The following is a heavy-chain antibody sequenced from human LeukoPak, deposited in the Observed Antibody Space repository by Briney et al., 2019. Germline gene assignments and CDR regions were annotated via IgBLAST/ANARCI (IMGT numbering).Heavy chain of an antibody. V-gene: IGHV3-43*02. CDR2: IRGDGGST. J-gene: IGHJ4*02. Sequence: TGGSLRLSCAASGFTFDDYAMHWVRQAPGKGLEWVSLIRGDGGSTYYADFVKGRFTISRDNSKNSLFLQMNSLRTDDTALYYCAKDVAVVAAKNFDHWGQGTLVTVSS. CDR1: GFTFDDYA. CDR3: AKDVAVVAAKNFDH. D-gene: IGHD2-21*02.